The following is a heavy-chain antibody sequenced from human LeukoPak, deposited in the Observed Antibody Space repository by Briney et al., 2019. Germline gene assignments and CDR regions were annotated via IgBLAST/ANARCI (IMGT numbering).Heavy chain of an antibody. CDR2: IYYSGST. D-gene: IGHD2-2*01. V-gene: IGHV4-59*01. J-gene: IGHJ4*02. CDR3: ARTPPYHLALFDY. Sequence: SETLSLTCTVSGGSISSYYWSWIRQPPGKGLEWIGYIYYSGSTNYNPSLKSRVTISVDTSKNQFSLKLSSVTAADTAVYYCARTPPYHLALFDYWGQGTLVTVSS. CDR1: GGSISSYY.